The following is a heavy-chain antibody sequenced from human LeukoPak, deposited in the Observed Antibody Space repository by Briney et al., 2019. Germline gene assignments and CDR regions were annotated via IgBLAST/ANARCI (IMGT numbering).Heavy chain of an antibody. V-gene: IGHV3-11*04. CDR1: GFTFSDYY. D-gene: IGHD1-26*01. Sequence: NTGGSLRLSCAASGFTFSDYYMSWIRRAPGKGLEWVSYISSSGSTIYYADSVKGRFTISRDNAKNSLYLQMNSLRAEDTAVYYCARDRRGSSRAFDYWGQGTLVTVSS. CDR2: ISSSGSTI. CDR3: ARDRRGSSRAFDY. J-gene: IGHJ4*02.